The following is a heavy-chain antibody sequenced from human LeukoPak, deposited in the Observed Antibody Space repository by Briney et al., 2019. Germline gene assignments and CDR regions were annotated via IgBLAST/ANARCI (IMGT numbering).Heavy chain of an antibody. J-gene: IGHJ5*02. D-gene: IGHD3-16*01. CDR3: VRQMIRFWFDP. Sequence: GGSLRLSCAASGFTFSLHWMTWVRQSPGKGLEWVADINPDGSQKYSVDSVKGRFTISRDNAKNSLFLQMNSLRAEDTAVYYCVRQMIRFWFDPWGQGTQVTVSS. CDR1: GFTFSLHW. CDR2: INPDGSQK. V-gene: IGHV3-7*01.